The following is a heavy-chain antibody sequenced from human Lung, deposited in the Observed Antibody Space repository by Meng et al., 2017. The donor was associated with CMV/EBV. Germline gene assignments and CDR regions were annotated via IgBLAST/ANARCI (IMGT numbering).Heavy chain of an antibody. J-gene: IGHJ6*02. D-gene: IGHD4-11*01. V-gene: IGHV3-48*04. CDR2: ISGSNGNI. Sequence: GESLKISCAASGFPFRTNSMNWIRQAPGKGLEWVSYISGSNGNIYYADSVKGRFTIPRDNTKKSLFLQMNSLRVEDTAVYYCARGPTDYYALDVWGQGTTVTVSS. CDR3: ARGPTDYYALDV. CDR1: GFPFRTNS.